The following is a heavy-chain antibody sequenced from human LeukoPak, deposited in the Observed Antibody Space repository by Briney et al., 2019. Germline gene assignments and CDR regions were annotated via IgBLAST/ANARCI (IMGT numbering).Heavy chain of an antibody. CDR3: ARVGDYYGSGSYYSVDY. Sequence: PSQTLSLTCTVSGGSISSGDYYWSWIRQPPGKGLEWIGYIYYSGSTYYNPSLKSRVTISVDTPKNQFSLKLSSVTAADTAVYYCARVGDYYGSGSYYSVDYWGQGTLVTVSS. CDR1: GGSISSGDYY. CDR2: IYYSGST. V-gene: IGHV4-30-4*01. J-gene: IGHJ4*02. D-gene: IGHD3-10*01.